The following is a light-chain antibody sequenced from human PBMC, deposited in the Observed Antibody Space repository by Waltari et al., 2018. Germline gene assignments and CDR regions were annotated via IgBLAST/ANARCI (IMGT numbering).Light chain of an antibody. CDR1: QDISTS. Sequence: EIHMTQSPSSVSASVGDRVSISCRASQDISTSLAWYQQKSGKAPSLLIYHSSTLQSGVPSWFRGAGTGTDFTLTINNLHPEDFATYFCQQGDTSPPTFGPGTKVELK. CDR2: HSS. V-gene: IGKV1-12*01. J-gene: IGKJ1*01. CDR3: QQGDTSPPT.